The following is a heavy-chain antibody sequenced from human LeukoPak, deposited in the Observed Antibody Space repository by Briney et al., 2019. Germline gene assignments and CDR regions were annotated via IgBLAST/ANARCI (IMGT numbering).Heavy chain of an antibody. J-gene: IGHJ5*02. Sequence: GASVKVSCKASGYSFTGYYIHWVRQAPGQGLEWMGWINPNSGGTNYAQKFQGRVTMTRDTSISTAYMELSRLRSDDTAVYYCARGVPAANWFDPWGQGTLVTVSS. CDR2: INPNSGGT. V-gene: IGHV1-2*02. D-gene: IGHD2-2*01. CDR1: GYSFTGYY. CDR3: ARGVPAANWFDP.